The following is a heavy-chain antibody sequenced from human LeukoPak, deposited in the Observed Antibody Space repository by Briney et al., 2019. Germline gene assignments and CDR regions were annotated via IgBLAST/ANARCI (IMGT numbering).Heavy chain of an antibody. J-gene: IGHJ3*02. D-gene: IGHD1-7*01. CDR2: IYYSGST. V-gene: IGHV4-39*01. CDR1: GGSISSSSYY. CDR3: ARPGTTEAFDI. Sequence: SGTLSHTCAVSGGSISSSSYYWGWIRQPPGKGLEWIGSIYYSGSTYYNPSLKSRVTISVDTSKNQFSLKLSSVTAADTAVYYCARPGTTEAFDIWGQGTMVTVSS.